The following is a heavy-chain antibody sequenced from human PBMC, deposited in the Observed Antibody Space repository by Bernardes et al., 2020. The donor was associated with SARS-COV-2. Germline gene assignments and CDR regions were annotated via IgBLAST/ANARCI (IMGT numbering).Heavy chain of an antibody. V-gene: IGHV3-21*01. Sequence: GGSLRLSYVASGFSFSSSSMNWVRQAPGKGLEWVSSISSSSYYIHYADSVKGRFTISRDNAKNSLYLHMNSLRVEDTAVYYCARDSCSSTSCYDYWGQGTLVTVSS. J-gene: IGHJ4*02. CDR3: ARDSCSSTSCYDY. CDR1: GFSFSSSS. D-gene: IGHD2-2*01. CDR2: ISSSSYYI.